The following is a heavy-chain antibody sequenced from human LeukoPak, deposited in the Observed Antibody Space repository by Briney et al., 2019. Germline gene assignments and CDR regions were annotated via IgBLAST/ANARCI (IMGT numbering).Heavy chain of an antibody. Sequence: GESLKISCMGSGYTFTNYWIAWVRQMPGKGLEWMGIIYPGDSNTRYSPSFQGQVTISADKSINTAYLQWRSLAASDAAVYYCARRGIAVAGTPAEYFQHRGQGTLVTVSS. J-gene: IGHJ1*01. CDR3: ARRGIAVAGTPAEYFQH. D-gene: IGHD6-19*01. CDR2: IYPGDSNT. CDR1: GYTFTNYW. V-gene: IGHV5-51*01.